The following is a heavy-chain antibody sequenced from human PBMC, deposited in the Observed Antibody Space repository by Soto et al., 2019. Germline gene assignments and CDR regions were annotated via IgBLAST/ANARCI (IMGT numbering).Heavy chain of an antibody. D-gene: IGHD1-20*01. CDR2: VYYRGRS. CDR1: GGSVTNSSYY. J-gene: IGHJ4*02. Sequence: SETLSLTCTVSGGSVTNSSYYWGWIRQSPGKGLEWIGSVYYRGRSYSKSSVKSRVTISVDTSKNQFSLNLNSVTASDTAVYFCVSQGPTVITQAYFDSWGPGALVPVSP. V-gene: IGHV4-39*01. CDR3: VSQGPTVITQAYFDS.